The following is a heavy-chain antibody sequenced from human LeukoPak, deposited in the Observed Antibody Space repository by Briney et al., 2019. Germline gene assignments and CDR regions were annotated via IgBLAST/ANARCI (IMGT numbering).Heavy chain of an antibody. Sequence: SETLSLTCTVSGGSISSGYYWGWIRPPPGKGLEWIGNIYHSGSTYYNPSLKSRVTISVDTSKNQFSLKLSSVTAADTAVYHCARGYSSSWYYNWFDPWGQGTLVTVSS. CDR2: IYHSGST. CDR3: ARGYSSSWYYNWFDP. V-gene: IGHV4-38-2*02. CDR1: GGSISSGYY. D-gene: IGHD6-13*01. J-gene: IGHJ5*02.